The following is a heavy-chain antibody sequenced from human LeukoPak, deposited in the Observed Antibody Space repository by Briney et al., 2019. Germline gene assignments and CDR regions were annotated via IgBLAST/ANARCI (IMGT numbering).Heavy chain of an antibody. Sequence: PSETLSLTCTVSGGSISSYYWSWIRQPPGKGLEWIGYIYYSGSTNYNPSLKSRVTISVDTSKNQFSLKLSSVTAADTAVYYCARHPYYRIADGYYFDYWGQGTLVTVSS. J-gene: IGHJ4*02. V-gene: IGHV4-59*08. D-gene: IGHD3-10*01. CDR2: IYYSGST. CDR3: ARHPYYRIADGYYFDY. CDR1: GGSISSYY.